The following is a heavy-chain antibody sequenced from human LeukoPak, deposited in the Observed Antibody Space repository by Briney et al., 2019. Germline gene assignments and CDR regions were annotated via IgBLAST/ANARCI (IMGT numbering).Heavy chain of an antibody. CDR1: GYSLTALA. CDR3: ARVEQWLPDY. V-gene: IGHV1-2*02. D-gene: IGHD6-19*01. CDR2: INPNSGGT. Sequence: GASVKVSCKVSGYSLTALAIHWVRQAPGQGLEWMGWINPNSGGTNYAQKFQGRVTMTRDTSISTAYMELSRLRSDDTAVYYCARVEQWLPDYWGQGSLVTVSS. J-gene: IGHJ4*02.